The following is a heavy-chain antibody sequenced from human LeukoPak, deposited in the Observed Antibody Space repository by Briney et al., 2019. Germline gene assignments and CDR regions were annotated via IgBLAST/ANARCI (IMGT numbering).Heavy chain of an antibody. J-gene: IGHJ5*02. V-gene: IGHV4-59*01. Sequence: SETLSLTCTVSGGSISSYYWSWIRQPPRKGLEWIGYIYYSGSTNYNPSLKSRVTISVDTSKNQFSLKLSSVTAADTAVYYCARDLRGYCSGGSCYDNWFDPWGQGTLVTVSS. CDR3: ARDLRGYCSGGSCYDNWFDP. D-gene: IGHD2-15*01. CDR1: GGSISSYY. CDR2: IYYSGST.